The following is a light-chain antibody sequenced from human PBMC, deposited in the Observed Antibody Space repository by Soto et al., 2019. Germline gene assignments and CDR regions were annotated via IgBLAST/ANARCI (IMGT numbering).Light chain of an antibody. Sequence: EIVLTQSPATLSLSPGERATLSCRASQSVRNSYLAWYQQKPGQAPRLLIYGASTRATGIPARFSGSGSGTEFTLTISSLQSEDFAVYYCQQYNNWPRTFGQGTKVDIK. CDR2: GAS. J-gene: IGKJ1*01. V-gene: IGKV3-15*01. CDR3: QQYNNWPRT. CDR1: QSVRNSY.